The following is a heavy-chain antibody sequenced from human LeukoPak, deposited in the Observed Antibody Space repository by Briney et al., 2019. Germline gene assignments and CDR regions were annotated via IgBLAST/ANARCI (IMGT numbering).Heavy chain of an antibody. J-gene: IGHJ3*02. CDR3: ARESSGSYSEAFDI. CDR1: GYTFTGYY. V-gene: IGHV1-2*04. D-gene: IGHD1-26*01. Sequence: GASVKVSCKASGYTFTGYYMHWVRQAPGQGLEWMGWINPNSGGTNYAQKFQGWVTMTRDTSISTAYMELSRLRSDDTAVYYCARESSGSYSEAFDIWGQGTMVTVSS. CDR2: INPNSGGT.